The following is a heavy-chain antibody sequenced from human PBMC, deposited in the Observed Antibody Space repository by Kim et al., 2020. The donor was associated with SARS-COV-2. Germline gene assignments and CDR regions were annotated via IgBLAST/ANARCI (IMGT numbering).Heavy chain of an antibody. J-gene: IGHJ3*02. D-gene: IGHD3-22*01. CDR3: ARAGFHYYDSSARDAFDI. CDR2: IIPIFGTA. CDR1: GGTFSSYA. Sequence: SVKVSCKASGGTFSSYAISWVRQAPGQGLEWMGGIIPIFGTANYAQKFQGRVTITADESTSTAYMELSSLRSEDTAVYYCARAGFHYYDSSARDAFDIWGQGTMVTVSS. V-gene: IGHV1-69*13.